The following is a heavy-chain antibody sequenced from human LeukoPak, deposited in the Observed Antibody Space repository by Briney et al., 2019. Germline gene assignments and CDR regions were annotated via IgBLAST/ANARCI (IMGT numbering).Heavy chain of an antibody. CDR1: GFTFSSSA. D-gene: IGHD2-2*01. J-gene: IGHJ6*03. CDR2: ISGSDGST. Sequence: GGSLRLSCAASGFTFSSSAMSWVRLAPGKGLEWVSGISGSDGSTYYADSVKGRFTISRDNSKNTLYLQMNSLRAEDTAVYYCAKDWAIAGSYYCMDVWGKGTTVTISS. V-gene: IGHV3-23*01. CDR3: AKDWAIAGSYYCMDV.